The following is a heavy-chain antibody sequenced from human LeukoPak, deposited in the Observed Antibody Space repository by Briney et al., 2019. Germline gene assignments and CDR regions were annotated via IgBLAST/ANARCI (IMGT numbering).Heavy chain of an antibody. CDR1: GFTFSSYA. Sequence: GGSLRLSCAASGFTFSSYAVSWVRQAPGKGLDWVSAISGSGGSTYYADSVKGRFTISRDNSKNTLYLQMNSLRAEDTAVYYCAKATVLPEELPLVGLLDYWGQGTLVTVSS. J-gene: IGHJ4*02. D-gene: IGHD4-17*01. CDR3: AKATVLPEELPLVGLLDY. CDR2: ISGSGGST. V-gene: IGHV3-23*01.